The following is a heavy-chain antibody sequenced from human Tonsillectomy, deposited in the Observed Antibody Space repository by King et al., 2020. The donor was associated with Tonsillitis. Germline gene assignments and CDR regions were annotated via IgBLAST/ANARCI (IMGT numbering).Heavy chain of an antibody. V-gene: IGHV3-13*01. Sequence: VQLVESGGGLVQRGGSLRLSCAASGFTFSSYDMHWVRQATGKGLEWVSAIGTAGDTYYPGSVKGRFTISRENAKNSLYLQMNSLRAGDTAVYYCARSIAAAGTPLDYWGQGTLVTVSS. D-gene: IGHD6-13*01. J-gene: IGHJ4*02. CDR1: GFTFSSYD. CDR2: IGTAGDT. CDR3: ARSIAAAGTPLDY.